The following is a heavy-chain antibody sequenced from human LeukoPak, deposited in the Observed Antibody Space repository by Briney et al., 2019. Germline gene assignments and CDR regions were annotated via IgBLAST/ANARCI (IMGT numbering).Heavy chain of an antibody. CDR1: GLTFSHYN. Sequence: GGSLRLSCAASGLTFSHYNMHWVRQAPGKGPEWVAVIWYDGTKKYYADSVKGRFTISRDNSKNTLDLQMNSLRAEDTAVYYCARGGHIAVTPLDPWGQGTLVTVSS. D-gene: IGHD6-19*01. V-gene: IGHV3-33*01. CDR2: IWYDGTKK. J-gene: IGHJ5*02. CDR3: ARGGHIAVTPLDP.